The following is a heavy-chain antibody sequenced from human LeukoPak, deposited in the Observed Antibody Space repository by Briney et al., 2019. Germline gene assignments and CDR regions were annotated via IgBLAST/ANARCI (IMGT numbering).Heavy chain of an antibody. CDR3: AKDLQVYDILTGYSSSDSGAH. CDR2: IKSDGSST. V-gene: IGHV3-74*01. CDR1: GFTFSNYW. D-gene: IGHD3-9*01. Sequence: PGGSLRLSCAASGFTFSNYWMHWVRQAPGKGLVWVSRIKSDGSSTTYADSVKGRFTISRDNSKNTLYLQMNSLRAEDTAVYYCAKDLQVYDILTGYSSSDSGAHWGQGTLVTVSS. J-gene: IGHJ4*02.